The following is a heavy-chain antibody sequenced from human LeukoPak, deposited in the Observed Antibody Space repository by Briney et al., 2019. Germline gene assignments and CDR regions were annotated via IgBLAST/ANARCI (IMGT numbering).Heavy chain of an antibody. Sequence: SETLSLTCTASGGSISSSSYYWGWIRQPPGKGLEWIGSIYYSGSTYYNPSLKSRVTISVDTSKNQFSLKLSSVTAADTAVYYCARLPLSSGYTDYWGQGTLATVSS. V-gene: IGHV4-39*01. CDR3: ARLPLSSGYTDY. CDR1: GGSISSSSYY. J-gene: IGHJ4*02. D-gene: IGHD3-22*01. CDR2: IYYSGST.